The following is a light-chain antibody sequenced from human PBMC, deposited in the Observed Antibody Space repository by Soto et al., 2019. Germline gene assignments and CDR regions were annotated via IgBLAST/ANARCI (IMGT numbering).Light chain of an antibody. CDR1: SSDVGSYNL. Sequence: SVLTQPASVSGSPGQSITISCTGTSSDVGSYNLVSWYQQHPGKAPKLMIYEGSKRPSGVSNRFSGSKSGNTASLTISGLQAEDEADYYCCSYAGSSTYVXGTGTRSPS. CDR2: EGS. CDR3: CSYAGSSTYV. V-gene: IGLV2-23*01. J-gene: IGLJ1*01.